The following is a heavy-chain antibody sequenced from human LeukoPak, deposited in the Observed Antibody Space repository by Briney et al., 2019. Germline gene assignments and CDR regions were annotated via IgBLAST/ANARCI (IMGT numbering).Heavy chain of an antibody. CDR3: GARDDYNSTYFDD. D-gene: IGHD1-1*01. Sequence: SETLSLTCTVYGCSISSYFWGWLRQPPGKGLEWMGYVYNGGRTNYNTPLKSRAITSDATSKKEFSVLLSSATAADAAVYYWGARDDYNSTYFDDWGQGTLVTVSS. CDR1: GCSISSYF. V-gene: IGHV4-4*09. CDR2: VYNGGRT. J-gene: IGHJ4*02.